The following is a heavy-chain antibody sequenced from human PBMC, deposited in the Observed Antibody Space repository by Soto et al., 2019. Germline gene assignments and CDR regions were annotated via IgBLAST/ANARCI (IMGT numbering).Heavy chain of an antibody. J-gene: IGHJ3*01. CDR1: GFMFSGDW. V-gene: IGHV3-7*01. CDR3: ARAAT. CDR2: IKQDGSEY. Sequence: GGSLRLSCAVSGFMFSGDWMSWVRQAPGKGLEWVANIKQDGSEYDYVDSVKGRFTISRDNVKNFLYLQMNSLRAEDTAVYYCARAATWGQGTMVTVSS.